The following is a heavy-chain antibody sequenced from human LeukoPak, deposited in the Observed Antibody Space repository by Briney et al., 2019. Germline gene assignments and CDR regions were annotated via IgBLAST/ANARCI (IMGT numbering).Heavy chain of an antibody. CDR1: GGSISSGSYY. CDR2: IYYSGST. CDR3: ARDSYSSTWYPSYYFDY. V-gene: IGHV4-31*03. Sequence: SETLSLTCTVSGGSISSGSYYWSWIRQHPGKGLEWIGYIYYSGSTYYNPSFKSRVTISVDTSKNQFSLKLSSVTAADTAVYYCARDSYSSTWYPSYYFDYWGQGTLVTVSS. D-gene: IGHD6-13*01. J-gene: IGHJ4*02.